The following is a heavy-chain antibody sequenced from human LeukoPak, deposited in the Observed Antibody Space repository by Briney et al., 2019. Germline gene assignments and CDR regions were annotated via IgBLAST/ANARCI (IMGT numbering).Heavy chain of an antibody. CDR1: GGSISPHY. CDR2: VYYNGLT. CDR3: TREVSTVTFDY. V-gene: IGHV4-59*11. Sequence: SETLSLTCTVSGGSISPHYWTWMRQPPGKGLEWIGYVYYNGLTSYNASLRRRLILSVDTARNQISLKLTSVTAADTAVYYCTREVSTVTFDYWGQGTLVTVSS. J-gene: IGHJ4*02. D-gene: IGHD4-17*01.